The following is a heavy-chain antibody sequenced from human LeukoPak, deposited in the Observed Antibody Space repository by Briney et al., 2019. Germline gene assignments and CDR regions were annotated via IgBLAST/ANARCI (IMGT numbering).Heavy chain of an antibody. CDR3: AKGAMRQQLSD. CDR1: GFTFSSYA. D-gene: IGHD6-13*01. Sequence: GGSLRLSCAASGFTFSSYAMSWVRQAPGKGLEWVSSSGTAGGTYYADSVKGRFTISSDNSENTLYLQMNSLRTEDTALYYCAKGAMRQQLSDWGQGTLVTVSS. J-gene: IGHJ4*02. CDR2: SGTAGGT. V-gene: IGHV3-23*01.